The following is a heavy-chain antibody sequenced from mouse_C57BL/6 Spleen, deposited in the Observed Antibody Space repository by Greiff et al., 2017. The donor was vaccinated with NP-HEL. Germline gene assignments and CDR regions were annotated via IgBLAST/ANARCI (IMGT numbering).Heavy chain of an antibody. CDR2: IYPRSGNT. CDR3: ARELGDGYYYFDY. Sequence: QVQLQQSGAELARPGASVKLSCKASGYTFTSYGISWVKQSTGQGLEWIGEIYPRSGNTYYNEKFKGKATLTADKSSSTAYMELRSLTSEDSAVYFCARELGDGYYYFDYWGQGTTLTVSS. D-gene: IGHD2-3*01. CDR1: GYTFTSYG. V-gene: IGHV1-81*01. J-gene: IGHJ2*01.